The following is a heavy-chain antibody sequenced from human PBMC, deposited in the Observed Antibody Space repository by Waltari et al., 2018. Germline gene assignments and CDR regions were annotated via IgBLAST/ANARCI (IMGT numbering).Heavy chain of an antibody. CDR1: GYTFTSYA. D-gene: IGHD6-13*01. CDR2: INAGNGNT. CDR3: ARERVGQQLVFSDRGWFDP. Sequence: QVQLVPSGAEVKKPGASVKVSCKASGYTFTSYAMHWVRQAPGHRLEWMGWINAGNGNTKYSQEFQGRVTITRDTSASTAYMELSSLRSEDMAVYYCARERVGQQLVFSDRGWFDPWGQGTLVTVSS. V-gene: IGHV1-3*03. J-gene: IGHJ5*02.